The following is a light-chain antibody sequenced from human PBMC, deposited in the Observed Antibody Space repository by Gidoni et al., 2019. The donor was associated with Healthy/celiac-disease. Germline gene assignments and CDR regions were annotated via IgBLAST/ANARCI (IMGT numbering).Light chain of an antibody. CDR3: QQSDSTVIT. J-gene: IGKJ5*01. V-gene: IGKV1-39*01. CDR2: AAS. Sequence: DIQMNQSPSSLSASVGDRVTITCRASQSISSYLNWYQQKPGKAPKLLIYAASSLQSGVPSRFSGSGSGTDFTLTISSLQPADFATYYCQQSDSTVITFGQWTRLEIK. CDR1: QSISSY.